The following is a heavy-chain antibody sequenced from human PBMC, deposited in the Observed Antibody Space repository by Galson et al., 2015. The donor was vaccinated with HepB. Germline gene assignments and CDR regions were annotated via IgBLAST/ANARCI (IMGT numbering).Heavy chain of an antibody. J-gene: IGHJ6*02. Sequence: SLRLSCAASGFTFSSYAMHWVRQAPGKGLEWVAVISYDGSNKYYADSVKGRFTISRDNSKNTLYLQMNSLRAEDTAVYYCARDRSGWYGYGMDVWGQGTTVTVSS. CDR1: GFTFSSYA. CDR3: ARDRSGWYGYGMDV. CDR2: ISYDGSNK. D-gene: IGHD6-19*01. V-gene: IGHV3-30-3*01.